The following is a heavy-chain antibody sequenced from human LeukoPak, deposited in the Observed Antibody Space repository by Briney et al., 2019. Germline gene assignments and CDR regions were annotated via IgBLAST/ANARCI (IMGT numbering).Heavy chain of an antibody. Sequence: GGSLRLSCAASGFTFSSYWMSWVRQTPGKGLEWVANIKRDGGETYYVDSLKGRFTISRDNAKNSLYLQMNDLRAEDTATYYCARDSGYRTVDYWGQGTLVTVSS. CDR3: ARDSGYRTVDY. J-gene: IGHJ4*02. V-gene: IGHV3-7*01. CDR2: IKRDGGET. CDR1: GFTFSSYW. D-gene: IGHD3-22*01.